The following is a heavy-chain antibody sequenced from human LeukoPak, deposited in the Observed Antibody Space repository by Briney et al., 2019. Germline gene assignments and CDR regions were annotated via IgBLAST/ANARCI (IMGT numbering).Heavy chain of an antibody. D-gene: IGHD6-19*01. CDR1: GFTFSSYA. V-gene: IGHV3-23*01. CDR3: AKHSRIAVAGKGYYYYYYMDV. Sequence: GGSLRLSCAASGFTFSSYAMSWVRQAPGKGLEWVSAISGSGGSTYYADSVKGRFTISRDNSKNTLYLQMNSLRAEDTAVYYCAKHSRIAVAGKGYYYYYYMDVWGKGTTVTVSS. CDR2: ISGSGGST. J-gene: IGHJ6*03.